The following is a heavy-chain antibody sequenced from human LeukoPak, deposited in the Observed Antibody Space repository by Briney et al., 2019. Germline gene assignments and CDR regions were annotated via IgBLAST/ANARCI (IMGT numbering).Heavy chain of an antibody. CDR1: GFTFSNAW. CDR2: IKSKTDGGTT. V-gene: IGHV3-15*01. J-gene: IGHJ4*02. D-gene: IGHD2-21*02. CDR3: TTGVVVTATYFDY. Sequence: GGSLRLSCAASGFTFSNAWMSWVRQAPGKGLEWVGRIKSKTDGGTTDYAAPVKGRFTISRDDSKNTQYLQMNSLKTEDTAVYYCTTGVVVTATYFDYWGQGTLVTVSS.